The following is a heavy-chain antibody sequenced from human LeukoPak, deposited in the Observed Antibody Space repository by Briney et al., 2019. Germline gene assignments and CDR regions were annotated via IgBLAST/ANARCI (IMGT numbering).Heavy chain of an antibody. CDR1: GFTFSNYG. J-gene: IGHJ4*02. D-gene: IGHD5-18*01. CDR2: ISFDESNR. CDR3: AKEYGYTYGEFDY. Sequence: GSLRLSCTASGFTFSNYGMHWVRQAPGKGLEWVAVISFDESNRFYADSVKGRFTISRDNSKNTLYLQMNSLRAEDTAVYYCAKEYGYTYGEFDYWGQGTLVTVSS. V-gene: IGHV3-30*18.